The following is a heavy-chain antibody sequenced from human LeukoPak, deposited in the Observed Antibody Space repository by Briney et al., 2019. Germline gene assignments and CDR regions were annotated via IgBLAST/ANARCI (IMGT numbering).Heavy chain of an antibody. CDR2: INHSGST. J-gene: IGHJ4*02. Sequence: SETLSLTCAVYGGSFSGYYWSWIRQPPGKGLEWIGEINHSGSTNYNPSLKSRVAISVDTSKNQFSLKLSSVTAADTAVYYCARQIRYSKVFDYWGQGTLVTVSS. CDR1: GGSFSGYY. D-gene: IGHD6-13*01. CDR3: ARQIRYSKVFDY. V-gene: IGHV4-34*01.